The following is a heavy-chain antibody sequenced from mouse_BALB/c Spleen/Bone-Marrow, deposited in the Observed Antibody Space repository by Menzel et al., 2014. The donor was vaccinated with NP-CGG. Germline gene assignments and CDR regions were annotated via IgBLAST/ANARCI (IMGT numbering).Heavy chain of an antibody. V-gene: IGHV1S81*02. CDR1: GYTFTSYW. J-gene: IGHJ2*01. Sequence: QVQLQQSGAELVKPGASVKLSCKASGYTFTSYWMHWVKQRPGQGLEWIGEINPSNGRTNYNEKFKSKATLTVDKSSSTAYMQLSSLTSEDSAVYYCARGTFDYWGRGTTLTVSS. CDR2: INPSNGRT. CDR3: ARGTFDY.